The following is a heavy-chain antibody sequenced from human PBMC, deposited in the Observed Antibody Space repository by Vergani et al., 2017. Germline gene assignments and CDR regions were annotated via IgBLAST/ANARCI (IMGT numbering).Heavy chain of an antibody. CDR3: AARTIFGVVRIDY. CDR1: GGSFSGYY. V-gene: IGHV4-34*01. CDR2: INHSGST. J-gene: IGHJ4*02. Sequence: QVQLQQWGAGLLKPSETLSLTCAVYGGSFSGYYWSWIRQPPGKGLEWIGEINHSGSTNYNPSLKSRVTISVDPSKNQFSLKLSSVTAADTAVYYCAARTIFGVVRIDYWGQGTLVTVSS. D-gene: IGHD3-3*01.